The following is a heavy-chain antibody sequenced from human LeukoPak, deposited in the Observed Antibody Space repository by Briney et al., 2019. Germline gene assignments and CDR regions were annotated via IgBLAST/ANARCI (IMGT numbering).Heavy chain of an antibody. CDR2: ISPYNDNT. J-gene: IGHJ4*02. V-gene: IGHV1-18*04. CDR1: GYSFPSYG. CDR3: ARHFYGSGTYYHFDY. D-gene: IGHD3-10*01. Sequence: ASVKVSCKASGYSFPSYGISWVRQAPGQGPEWMGWISPYNDNTNYAQKLLGRATLTTDTSTSTAYMELRSLRSDDTAVYYCARHFYGSGTYYHFDYWGQGTLVTVSS.